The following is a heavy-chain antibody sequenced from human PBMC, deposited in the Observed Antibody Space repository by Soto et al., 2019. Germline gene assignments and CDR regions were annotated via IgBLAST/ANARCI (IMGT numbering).Heavy chain of an antibody. CDR2: ISAYNGNT. D-gene: IGHD3-22*01. Sequence: QVQLVQSGAEVKKPGASVKVSCKASGYTFTSYGISWVRQAPGQGLEWMGWISAYNGNTNYAQKLQGRVTMTTDTSTSTAYMELRSLRSDDTAVYYCARDLWEVVVIKTPPYYFDYWGQGTLVTVSS. CDR3: ARDLWEVVVIKTPPYYFDY. V-gene: IGHV1-18*01. CDR1: GYTFTSYG. J-gene: IGHJ4*02.